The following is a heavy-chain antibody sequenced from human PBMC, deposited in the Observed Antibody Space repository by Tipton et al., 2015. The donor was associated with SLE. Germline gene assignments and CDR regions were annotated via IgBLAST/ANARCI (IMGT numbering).Heavy chain of an antibody. CDR2: IYYSGST. D-gene: IGHD6-19*01. J-gene: IGHJ4*02. CDR3: AGTGLIDY. CDR1: GGSISSHY. V-gene: IGHV4-59*11. Sequence: TLSLTCTVSGGSISSHYWSWIRQPPGKGLEWIGYIYYSGSTNYNPSLKSRVTMSVDTSKNQFSLKLSSVTAADTAVYYCAGTGLIDYWGQGTLVTVSS.